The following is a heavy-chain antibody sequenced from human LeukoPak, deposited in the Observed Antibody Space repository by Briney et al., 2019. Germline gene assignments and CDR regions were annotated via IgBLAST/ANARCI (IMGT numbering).Heavy chain of an antibody. J-gene: IGHJ4*02. CDR2: INCEEGTV. CDR1: GYIFTKYF. Sequence: ASVKVSCKASGYIFTKYFIHWVRQDPVPGLQWMGIINCEEGTVPYAQEFRCRVTITRHTSPSTVYMDLSSLRSDDSVVYCCTRADNQDFESGGEGTLVTVSS. D-gene: IGHD2-15*01. V-gene: IGHV1-46*01. CDR3: TRADNQDFES.